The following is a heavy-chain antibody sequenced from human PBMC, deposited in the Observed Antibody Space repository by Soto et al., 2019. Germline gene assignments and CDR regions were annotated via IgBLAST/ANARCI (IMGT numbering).Heavy chain of an antibody. V-gene: IGHV1-18*01. CDR1: GYRFSSYG. CDR3: ARELGISPSAPLDY. Sequence: SVKVSCKASGYRFSSYGLNWLRQAPGQGPEWMGGINTFNGSTNSAQKFQGRLRVTTDTSTSTVFMELSSLTSDDTAVYFCARELGISPSAPLDYWGQGTLVTVSS. CDR2: INTFNGST. D-gene: IGHD2-21*01. J-gene: IGHJ4*02.